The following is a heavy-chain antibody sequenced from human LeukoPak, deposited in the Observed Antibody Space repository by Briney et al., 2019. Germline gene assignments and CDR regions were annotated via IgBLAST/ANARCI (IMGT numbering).Heavy chain of an antibody. J-gene: IGHJ4*02. CDR3: ARDGPYYDFWSGYSGPDGLDY. Sequence: PGGSLRLSCAASGFTFSSYWMHWVRQAPGKGLVWVSVINTDGSSTTYADSVKGRFTISRDNAKNTLYLQMNSLRAEDTAVYYCARDGPYYDFWSGYSGPDGLDYWGQGTLVTVSS. D-gene: IGHD3-3*01. CDR2: INTDGSST. V-gene: IGHV3-74*03. CDR1: GFTFSSYW.